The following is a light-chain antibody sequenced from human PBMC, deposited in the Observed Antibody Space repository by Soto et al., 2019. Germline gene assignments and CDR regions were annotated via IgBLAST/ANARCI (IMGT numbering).Light chain of an antibody. CDR3: QQYDNLPRFT. V-gene: IGKV1-33*01. Sequence: DIQMTQSPSSLSASVGDRVTITCQASQDISNYLNWYQQKPGKAPKFLIYDASNLETGVPSRFSGSGSGTDFTFPISSLQPENIATYYCQQYDNLPRFTFGPGTKVDIK. J-gene: IGKJ3*01. CDR1: QDISNY. CDR2: DAS.